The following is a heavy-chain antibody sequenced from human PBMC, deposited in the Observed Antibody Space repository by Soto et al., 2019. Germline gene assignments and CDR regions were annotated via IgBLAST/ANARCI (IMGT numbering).Heavy chain of an antibody. D-gene: IGHD3-10*01. CDR3: ATDRFASPVDS. CDR2: IKSKSVGGTT. V-gene: IGHV3-15*01. CDR1: GFTFSNAW. J-gene: IGHJ4*02. Sequence: ESLLLSCAASGFTFSNAWMSWVRQAPGKGLEWVGRIKSKSVGGTTDYAAPVKGRFTISRDDSENTLYLHMNSLKTDETAVYYCATDRFASPVDSWGQGTLVTVSS.